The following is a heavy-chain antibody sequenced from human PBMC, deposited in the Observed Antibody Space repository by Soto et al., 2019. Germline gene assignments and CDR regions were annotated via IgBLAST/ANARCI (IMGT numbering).Heavy chain of an antibody. CDR1: GGSLSGYY. Sequence: QVQLQQWGAGLLKPSETLSLTCAVYGGSLSGYYWSWIRQPPGKGLEWIGEINHSGSTNYNPSLKSRVTISVDTSKNQFSLKLSSVTAADTAVYYCARRDYSNYGLDYWGQGTLVTVSS. V-gene: IGHV4-34*01. CDR3: ARRDYSNYGLDY. J-gene: IGHJ4*02. D-gene: IGHD4-4*01. CDR2: INHSGST.